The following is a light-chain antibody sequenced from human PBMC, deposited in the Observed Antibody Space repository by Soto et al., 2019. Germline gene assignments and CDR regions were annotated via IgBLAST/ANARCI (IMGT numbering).Light chain of an antibody. V-gene: IGKV3-20*01. CDR2: GAS. CDR3: QQYGRSPFT. CDR1: QSVSSSY. Sequence: EIVLTQSPGTLSLSPGERATLSCRASQSVSSSYLAWYQQKPGQAPRLLIYGASSRATGIPGRFSGSGSGTDFPLTLSRLEPEDFAVYYCQQYGRSPFTFGPGTKGDIK. J-gene: IGKJ3*01.